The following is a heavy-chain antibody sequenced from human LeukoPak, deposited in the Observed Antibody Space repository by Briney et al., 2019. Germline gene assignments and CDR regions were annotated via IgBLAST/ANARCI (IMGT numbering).Heavy chain of an antibody. CDR3: AKEPTSRGYNDIDY. CDR2: IHSDGSKK. J-gene: IGHJ4*02. CDR1: GFTFSSYT. D-gene: IGHD3-22*01. Sequence: PGGSLRLSCAASGFTFSSYTMLWVRQAPGKGLEWVACIHSDGSKKYYADSVKGRFTISRDNSKDTLSLQMNSLRAEDTAVYYCAKEPTSRGYNDIDYWGQGTLVTVSS. V-gene: IGHV3-30*02.